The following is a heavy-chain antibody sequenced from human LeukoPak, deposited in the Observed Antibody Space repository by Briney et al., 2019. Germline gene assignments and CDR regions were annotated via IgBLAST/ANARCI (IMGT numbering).Heavy chain of an antibody. CDR1: GFTFSNYG. CDR2: ISYDGRNK. D-gene: IGHD2-21*02. Sequence: GGSLRLSCAASGFTFSNYGFHWVRQAPGKGLEWVAVISYDGRNKYYADSVKGRFTVSRDNFQNTLSLQMSSLRAEDTAVYYCAKDLQRHIVVVTASAVDYWGQGTLVTVSS. J-gene: IGHJ4*02. V-gene: IGHV3-30*04. CDR3: AKDLQRHIVVVTASAVDY.